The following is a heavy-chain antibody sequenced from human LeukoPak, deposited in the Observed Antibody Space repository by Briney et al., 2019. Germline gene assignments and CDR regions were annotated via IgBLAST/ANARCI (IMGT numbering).Heavy chain of an antibody. CDR2: ISYDGSNK. CDR3: AKDFHLAAAGYYFDN. J-gene: IGHJ4*02. V-gene: IGHV3-30*18. Sequence: PGGSLRLSCAASGFTFSSYGMHWVRQAPGKGLEWVAVISYDGSNKYYADSVKGRFTISRDNSKNTLYLQMNSLRAEDTAVYYCAKDFHLAAAGYYFDNWGQGTLVTVSS. CDR1: GFTFSSYG. D-gene: IGHD6-13*01.